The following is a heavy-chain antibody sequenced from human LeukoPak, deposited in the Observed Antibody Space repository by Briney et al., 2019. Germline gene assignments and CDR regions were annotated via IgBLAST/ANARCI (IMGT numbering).Heavy chain of an antibody. CDR3: ARQGGYTVYDDFDH. Sequence: GESLKISCKVSGYSFTSYWIGWVRQMPGKGLEWMGIIHPGDSDTRYSPSFQGLVTISADKSISTAYLQWSSLKASDTARYYCARQGGYTVYDDFDHWGQGTLVTVSS. J-gene: IGHJ4*02. CDR2: IHPGDSDT. V-gene: IGHV5-51*01. CDR1: GYSFTSYW. D-gene: IGHD5/OR15-5a*01.